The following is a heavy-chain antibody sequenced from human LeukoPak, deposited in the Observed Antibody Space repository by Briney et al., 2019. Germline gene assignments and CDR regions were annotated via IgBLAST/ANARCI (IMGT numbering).Heavy chain of an antibody. CDR3: VSLPDTAMVYNWFDP. Sequence: SVKVSCKASGGTFSSYAISWVRQAPGQGLEWMGGIIPIFGTANYAQKFQGRVTITTDESTSTAYMELSSLRSEDTAVYYCVSLPDTAMVYNWFDPWGQGTLVTVSS. V-gene: IGHV1-69*05. D-gene: IGHD5-18*01. J-gene: IGHJ5*02. CDR2: IIPIFGTA. CDR1: GGTFSSYA.